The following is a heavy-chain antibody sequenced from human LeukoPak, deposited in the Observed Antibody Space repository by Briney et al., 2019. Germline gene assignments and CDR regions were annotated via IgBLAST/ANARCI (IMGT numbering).Heavy chain of an antibody. D-gene: IGHD1-26*01. CDR1: GFIFSSYA. J-gene: IGHJ4*02. Sequence: QPGGSLRLSCAASGFIFSSYAMSWVRQAPGKGLEWVSGISGIGVGSTYYVDYVKGRFTISRDNSKNTLYLQMNSLRAEDTAVYYCAKGGGSYFTHFDYWGQGTLVTVSS. CDR2: ISGIGVGST. V-gene: IGHV3-23*01. CDR3: AKGGGSYFTHFDY.